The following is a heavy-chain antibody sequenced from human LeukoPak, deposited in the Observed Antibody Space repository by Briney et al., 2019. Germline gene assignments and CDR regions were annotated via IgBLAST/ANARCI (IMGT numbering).Heavy chain of an antibody. CDR2: IWYDGSNK. J-gene: IGHJ4*02. D-gene: IGHD4-23*01. V-gene: IGHV3-33*01. CDR3: ARDPKGGNSEFDY. CDR1: GFTFSNYA. Sequence: PGGSLRLSCAASGFTFSNYAMHWVRQAPGKGLEWVAVIWYDGSNKYYADSVKGRFTISRDNSKNTLYLQMNSLRAEDTAVYYCARDPKGGNSEFDYWGQGTLVTVSS.